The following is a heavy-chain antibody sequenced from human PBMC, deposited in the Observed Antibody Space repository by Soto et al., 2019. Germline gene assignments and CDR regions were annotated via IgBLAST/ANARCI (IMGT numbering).Heavy chain of an antibody. CDR3: ARDLWGYCGTDCYPLDV. D-gene: IGHD2-21*02. J-gene: IGHJ6*02. CDR1: GGSISRYY. Sequence: SEPLSLTCTVSGGSISRYYWSWIRQPPGKGLEWIGYMYNTGSTVYNPPFKSRVTISVDTSKNQFSLKLNSVTAADTAVYYCARDLWGYCGTDCYPLDVWGQGTTVTVSS. V-gene: IGHV4-59*01. CDR2: MYNTGST.